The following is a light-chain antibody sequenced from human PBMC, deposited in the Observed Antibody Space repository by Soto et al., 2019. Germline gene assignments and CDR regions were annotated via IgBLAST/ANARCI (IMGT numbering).Light chain of an antibody. J-gene: IGLJ1*01. V-gene: IGLV1-40*01. CDR1: SSNIGAGYH. Sequence: QSVLTQPPSVSGAPGQRVTISCTGSSSNIGAGYHVHWYHQLPGTAPKLLIYDNNNRPSGVPDRFSGSKSGTSASLAITGLQAEDEADYDCQSYDSILSRYGFGTGTKLTGL. CDR3: QSYDSILSRYG. CDR2: DNN.